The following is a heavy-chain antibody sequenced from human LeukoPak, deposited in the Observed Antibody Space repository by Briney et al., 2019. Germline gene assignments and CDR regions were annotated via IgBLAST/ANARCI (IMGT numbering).Heavy chain of an antibody. Sequence: SQTLSLTCAISGDNVSSNSAAWNWIRQSPSRGLEWLGRTYYRSKWYNDYAVSVKSRITINPDTSKNQFSLQLNSVTPEDTAVYYCAREWELLSHYYYGMDVWGQGTTVTVSS. CDR2: TYYRSKWYN. CDR1: GDNVSSNSAA. V-gene: IGHV6-1*01. J-gene: IGHJ6*02. D-gene: IGHD1-26*01. CDR3: AREWELLSHYYYGMDV.